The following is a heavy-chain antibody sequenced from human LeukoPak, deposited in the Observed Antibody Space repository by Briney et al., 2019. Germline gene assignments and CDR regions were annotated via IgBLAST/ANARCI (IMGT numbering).Heavy chain of an antibody. J-gene: IGHJ4*02. Sequence: GGSLRLSCAASGYTFSSYAMSWVRQAPGKGLEWVSAISGSGGSTYYADSVKGRFTISRDNSKNTLYLQMNSLRAEDTAVYYCAKSVRIVVVPAATPPLDYWGQGTLVTVSS. D-gene: IGHD2-2*01. CDR3: AKSVRIVVVPAATPPLDY. CDR1: GYTFSSYA. CDR2: ISGSGGST. V-gene: IGHV3-23*01.